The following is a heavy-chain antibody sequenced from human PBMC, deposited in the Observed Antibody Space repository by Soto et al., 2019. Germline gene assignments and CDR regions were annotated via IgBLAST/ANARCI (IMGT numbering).Heavy chain of an antibody. V-gene: IGHV3-21*01. CDR1: GFTFRSFT. CDR2: ISSNSASI. J-gene: IGHJ5*02. D-gene: IGHD6-13*01. Sequence: PGGSLRLSCAASGFTFRSFTMNWVRQAPGKGLEWVSTISSNSASIYYTDALRGRFTISRDNAKNSLRLQMNSLRAEDTAVYYCTRDASRDSSARGWFDPWGPGTLVTVSS. CDR3: TRDASRDSSARGWFDP.